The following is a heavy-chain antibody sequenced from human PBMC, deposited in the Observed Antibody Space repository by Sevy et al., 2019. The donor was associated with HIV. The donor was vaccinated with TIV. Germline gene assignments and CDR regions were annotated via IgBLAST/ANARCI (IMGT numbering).Heavy chain of an antibody. CDR1: GFTFSNYV. D-gene: IGHD1-26*01. CDR3: AKRGAVGPMFFDY. J-gene: IGHJ4*02. V-gene: IGHV3-23*01. CDR2: ISGGSGDT. Sequence: GSLRLSCAASGFTFSNYVMTWVRQAPGKGLEWVSTISGGSGDTYYADSVKGRFTISRDNSKNTLYLQMNSLRAEDMAVYYCAKRGAVGPMFFDYWGQGTPVTVSS.